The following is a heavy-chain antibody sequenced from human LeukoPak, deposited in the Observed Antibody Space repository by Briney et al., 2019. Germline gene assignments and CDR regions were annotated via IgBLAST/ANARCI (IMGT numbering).Heavy chain of an antibody. CDR2: ISWNSGSI. Sequence: SLRLSCAASGFTFSSYAMSWVRQAPGKGLEWVSGISWNSGSIGYADSVKGRFTISRDNAKNSLYLQMNSLGAEDTALYYCAKDKVAAAGQYYFDYWGQGTLVTVSS. CDR3: AKDKVAAAGQYYFDY. V-gene: IGHV3-9*01. J-gene: IGHJ4*02. D-gene: IGHD6-13*01. CDR1: GFTFSSYA.